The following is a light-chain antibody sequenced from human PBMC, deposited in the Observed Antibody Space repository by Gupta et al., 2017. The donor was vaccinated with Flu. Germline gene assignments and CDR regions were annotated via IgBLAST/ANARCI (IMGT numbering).Light chain of an antibody. CDR1: TLSTQY. V-gene: IGLV3-25*03. Sequence: VSVSPGQTATITCSGDTLSTQYTYWYQQKPGRAPILVIFKDTKRPSGIRERFSASNSGTTVTLTISGVQAEDEAAYYCQSADNSGSYVVFGGGTQLTV. CDR3: QSADNSGSYVV. CDR2: KDT. J-gene: IGLJ3*02.